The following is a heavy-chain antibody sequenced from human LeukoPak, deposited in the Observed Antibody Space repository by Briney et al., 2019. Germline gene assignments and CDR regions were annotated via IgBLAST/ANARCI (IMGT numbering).Heavy chain of an antibody. Sequence: PGGSLRLSCAASGFTFSSYGMHWVRQAPGKGLEWVAVVSYAGTNKYYADSVKGRFTISRDNSKNTLYLQMNSLRAEDTAVYYCARDISSHYFDLWGQGTLVTVSS. V-gene: IGHV3-33*01. J-gene: IGHJ4*02. CDR2: VSYAGTNK. CDR1: GFTFSSYG. CDR3: ARDISSHYFDL.